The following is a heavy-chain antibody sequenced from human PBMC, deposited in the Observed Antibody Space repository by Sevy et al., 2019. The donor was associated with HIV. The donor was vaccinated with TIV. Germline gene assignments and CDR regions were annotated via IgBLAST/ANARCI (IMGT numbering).Heavy chain of an antibody. V-gene: IGHV3-48*02. CDR3: AREAYYYDSREEKLFDP. CDR2: ISRTTTT. Sequence: GGSLRLSCKGSGFTFSVYTMHGVRQAPGKGLEWVSSISRTTTTYYAGSVRGRFTISRGNAKNSLYLEMNSRRDDDTAVYYSAREAYYYDSREEKLFDPWGQGTLVTLSS. D-gene: IGHD3-22*01. CDR1: GFTFSVYT. J-gene: IGHJ5*02.